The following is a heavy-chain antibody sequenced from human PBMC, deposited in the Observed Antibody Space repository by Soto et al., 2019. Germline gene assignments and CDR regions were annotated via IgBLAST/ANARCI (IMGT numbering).Heavy chain of an antibody. D-gene: IGHD6-13*01. Sequence: ASGPTLVNPTETLTLTCTVSGFSLSNARMGVSWIRQPPGKALEWLAHIFSNDEKSYSTSLKSRLTISKDTSKSQVVLTMTNMDAVAAVSYCSAQSPYNSGYYCWFDPWGHGTLVTVS. J-gene: IGHJ5*02. CDR3: AQSPYNSGYYCWFDP. CDR1: GFSLSNARMG. V-gene: IGHV2-26*01. CDR2: IFSNDEK.